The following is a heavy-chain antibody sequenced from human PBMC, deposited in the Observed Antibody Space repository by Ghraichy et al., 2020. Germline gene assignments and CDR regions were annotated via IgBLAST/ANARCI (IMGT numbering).Heavy chain of an antibody. J-gene: IGHJ4*02. V-gene: IGHV3-21*01. Sequence: LSLTCAASGFSFHNYTMHWVRQAPGKGLEWVSSISGDSAYTFHADSVKGRIGVSRDNTKKSLFLQLDSLGAEDTAVYYCARDVRRGPIGWNYFDHWGQGTPVTGSS. D-gene: IGHD6-19*01. CDR2: ISGDSAYT. CDR3: ARDVRRGPIGWNYFDH. CDR1: GFSFHNYT.